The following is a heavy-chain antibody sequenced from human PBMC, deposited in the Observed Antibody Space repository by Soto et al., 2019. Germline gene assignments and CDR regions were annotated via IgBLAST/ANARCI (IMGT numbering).Heavy chain of an antibody. J-gene: IGHJ6*02. D-gene: IGHD5-18*01. V-gene: IGHV3-48*02. Sequence: GGSLRLSCAASGFTFSSYSMNWVRQAPGKGLEWVSYISSSSSTIYYADSVKGRFTISRDNAKNSLYLQMNSLRDEDTAVYYCARVGLGYSYGYDYYYGMDVWGQGTTVTVSS. CDR2: ISSSSSTI. CDR3: ARVGLGYSYGYDYYYGMDV. CDR1: GFTFSSYS.